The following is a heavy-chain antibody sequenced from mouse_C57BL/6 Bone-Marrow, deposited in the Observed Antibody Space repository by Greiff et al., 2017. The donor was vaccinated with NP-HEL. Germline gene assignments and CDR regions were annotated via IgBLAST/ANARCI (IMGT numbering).Heavy chain of an antibody. V-gene: IGHV1-80*01. CDR3: ARGDYGSSRFGYAMDY. CDR1: GYAFSSYW. CDR2: IYSGDGDT. J-gene: IGHJ4*01. D-gene: IGHD1-1*01. Sequence: VQLQQSGAELVKPGASVKISCKASGYAFSSYWMNWVKERPGKGLEWIGQIYSGDGDTKYNGKFKGKATLTADKSSSTAYMQVSSLTSEDSAVYFCARGDYGSSRFGYAMDYWGQGTSVTVSS.